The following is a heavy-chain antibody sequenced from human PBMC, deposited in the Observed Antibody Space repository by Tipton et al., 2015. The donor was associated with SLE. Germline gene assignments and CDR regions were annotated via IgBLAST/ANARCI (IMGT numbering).Heavy chain of an antibody. J-gene: IGHJ4*02. CDR1: GGTFSSYA. V-gene: IGHV1-69*05. CDR2: IIPIFGTA. D-gene: IGHD2-15*01. CDR3: ARGVHSDRSGGSCYLYY. Sequence: QLVQSGAEVKKPGSSVKVSCKASGGTFSSYAINWVRQAPGRGLEWMGGIIPIFGTANYAQKLQGRVTITTDESTSTAYMELSSLRFEDTAVYYCARGVHSDRSGGSCYLYYWGQGTLVTVSS.